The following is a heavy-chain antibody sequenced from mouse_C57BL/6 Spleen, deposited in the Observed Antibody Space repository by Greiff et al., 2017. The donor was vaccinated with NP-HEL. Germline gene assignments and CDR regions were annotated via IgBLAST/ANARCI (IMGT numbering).Heavy chain of an antibody. J-gene: IGHJ4*01. CDR3: ASSPTYYGSGAMDY. CDR1: GYTFTSYW. CDR2: IHPNSGST. Sequence: QVQLQQPGAELVKPGASVKLSCKASGYTFTSYWMHWVKQRPGQGLEWIGMIHPNSGSTNYNEKFKSKATMTVDKSSSTAYMQLSSLTSDDSAVYYCASSPTYYGSGAMDYWGQGTSVTVSS. V-gene: IGHV1-64*01. D-gene: IGHD1-1*01.